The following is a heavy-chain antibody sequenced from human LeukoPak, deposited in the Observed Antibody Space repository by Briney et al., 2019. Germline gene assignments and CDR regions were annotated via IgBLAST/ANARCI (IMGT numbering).Heavy chain of an antibody. D-gene: IGHD6-13*01. CDR3: ARGRASGLVDWFDP. J-gene: IGHJ5*02. Sequence: GGSLRLSCPASGFIFSNYALMGVRQAPGKGLAWVSSITGRGDETLYSDPVKGRFRVSRDNSQSMVYLQIYSLDGRDPGSDYLARGRASGLVDWFDPWGPGAQVTVSS. V-gene: IGHV3-23*01. CDR2: ITGRGDET. CDR1: GFIFSNYA.